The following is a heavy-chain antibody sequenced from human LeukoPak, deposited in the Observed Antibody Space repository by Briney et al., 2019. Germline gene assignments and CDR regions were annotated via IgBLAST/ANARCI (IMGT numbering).Heavy chain of an antibody. CDR3: ARDGELDLYDFPEHYMDV. V-gene: IGHV3-21*01. Sequence: PGGSLRLSCAASGFTFSSYSMNWVRQAPGKGLEWVSSISSSSSYIYYADSVKGRFTISRDNAKNSLYLQMNSLRAEDTAVYYCARDGELDLYDFPEHYMDVWGKGTTVTVSS. CDR2: ISSSSSYI. D-gene: IGHD3-3*01. CDR1: GFTFSSYS. J-gene: IGHJ6*03.